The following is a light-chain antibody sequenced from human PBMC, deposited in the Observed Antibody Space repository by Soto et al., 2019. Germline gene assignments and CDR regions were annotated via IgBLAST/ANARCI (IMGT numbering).Light chain of an antibody. V-gene: IGLV2-14*01. CDR1: SSDVGRYNY. CDR3: SSYTSGSTYV. CDR2: EVN. J-gene: IGLJ1*01. Sequence: QSVLTQPASVSGSPGQSIIISCTGTSSDVGRYNYVSWYQQHPGKAPTLMIFEVNNRPSGVSNRFSGSKSGNTASLTISGLQAEDEADYYCSSYTSGSTYVFGTGTQLTVL.